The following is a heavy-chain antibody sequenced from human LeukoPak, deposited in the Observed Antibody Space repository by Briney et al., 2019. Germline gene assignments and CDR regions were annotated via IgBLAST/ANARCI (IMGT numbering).Heavy chain of an antibody. CDR3: ARNQSFGYYDSSGYSY. CDR2: ISGSGGST. D-gene: IGHD3-22*01. CDR1: GFTFSSYA. Sequence: GGSLRLSCAASGFTFSSYAMSWVRQAPGKGLEWVSAISGSGGSTYYADSVKGRFTISRDNAKNSLYLQMNSLRAEDTAVYYCARNQSFGYYDSSGYSYWGQGTLVTVSS. V-gene: IGHV3-23*01. J-gene: IGHJ4*02.